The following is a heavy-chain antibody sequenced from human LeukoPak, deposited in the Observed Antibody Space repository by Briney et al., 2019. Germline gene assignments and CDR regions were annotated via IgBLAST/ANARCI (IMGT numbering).Heavy chain of an antibody. CDR3: ARHPSGSSFDY. D-gene: IGHD1-26*01. CDR1: GGSISISNYY. Sequence: SETLFLTCNVSGGSISISNYYWGWIRQPPGKGLEWIGTIHHTGSTYYNPSLRSRVTVSVDTSNNQFSLKVTSVTAADTAIYYCARHPSGSSFDYWGQGTLVAVSS. V-gene: IGHV4-39*01. CDR2: IHHTGST. J-gene: IGHJ4*02.